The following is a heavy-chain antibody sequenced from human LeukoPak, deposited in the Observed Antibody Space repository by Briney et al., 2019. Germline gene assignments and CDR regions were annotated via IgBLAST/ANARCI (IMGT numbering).Heavy chain of an antibody. V-gene: IGHV1-69*01. CDR2: IIPIFGTA. CDR1: GGTFSSYA. Sequence: GFSVKVSCKASGGTFSSYAISWVRQAPGQGLEWMGGIIPIFGTANYAQKFQGRVTITADESTSTAYMELSSLRSEDTAVYYCARDYDYGDYFNWFDPWGQGTLVTVSS. D-gene: IGHD4-17*01. J-gene: IGHJ5*02. CDR3: ARDYDYGDYFNWFDP.